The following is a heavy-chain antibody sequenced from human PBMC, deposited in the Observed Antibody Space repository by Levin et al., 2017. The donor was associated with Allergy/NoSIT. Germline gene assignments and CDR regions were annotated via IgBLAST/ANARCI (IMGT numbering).Heavy chain of an antibody. CDR2: ISYDGGKK. D-gene: IGHD5-18*01. V-gene: IGHV3-30*18. Sequence: GGSLRLSCAASGFTFSGYAIHWVRQAPGKGLEWVAGISYDGGKKHYTDSVKGRFTISRDNSKNTLFLQMNSLRAEDTAVYYCAKSHGDSYGYDTWYFYGMDVWGQGTTVTVSS. CDR3: AKSHGDSYGYDTWYFYGMDV. CDR1: GFTFSGYA. J-gene: IGHJ6*02.